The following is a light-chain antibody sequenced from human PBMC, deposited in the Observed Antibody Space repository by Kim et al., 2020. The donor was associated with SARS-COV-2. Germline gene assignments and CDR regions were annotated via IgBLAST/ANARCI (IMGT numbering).Light chain of an antibody. CDR1: SRDVGNYNL. Sequence: QSVTISCTGPSRDVGNYNLVSWYQQRPGKAPKLIIFEVSKRPSGVSNRFSGSKSGDTASLTISGLQAEDESDYYCCSYAGSSTFVVFGGGTQLTVL. J-gene: IGLJ2*01. CDR2: EVS. CDR3: CSYAGSSTFVV. V-gene: IGLV2-23*02.